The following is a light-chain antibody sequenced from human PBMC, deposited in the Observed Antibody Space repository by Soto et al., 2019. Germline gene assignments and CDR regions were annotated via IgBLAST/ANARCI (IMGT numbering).Light chain of an antibody. CDR2: DAY. CDR3: QQYNNWPALT. CDR1: QSVDRY. J-gene: IGKJ4*01. V-gene: IGKV3-15*01. Sequence: EVVLTQSPDTLSLSPGETATLSCRASQSVDRYVAWYQQKLGQAPRLLIYDAYTRATGIPARFSGSGSGTEFTLTISSLQSEDFAVYYCQQYNNWPALTFGGGTKVEIK.